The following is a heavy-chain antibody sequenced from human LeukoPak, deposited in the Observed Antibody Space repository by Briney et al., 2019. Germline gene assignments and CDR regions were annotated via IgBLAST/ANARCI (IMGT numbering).Heavy chain of an antibody. CDR1: GFSFSIYV. Sequence: PGGSLRLSCAASGFSFSIYVMSWVRQAPGKGLEWVSTISGGTSGTHYADSVRGRFTISRDNSKNTLYLQLNSLRADHTAVYYCVKDEWYGSSSYFDFWGQGTLVTVSS. V-gene: IGHV3-23*01. J-gene: IGHJ4*02. CDR2: ISGGTSGT. CDR3: VKDEWYGSSSYFDF. D-gene: IGHD6-6*01.